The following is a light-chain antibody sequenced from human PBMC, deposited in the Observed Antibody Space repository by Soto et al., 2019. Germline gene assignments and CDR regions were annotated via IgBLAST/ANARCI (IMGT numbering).Light chain of an antibody. CDR2: GSS. J-gene: IGLJ2*01. Sequence: QSVLTQPPSVSGATGQRVTISCTGSSSNIGAGHVVHWYQQFPCRAPNLLIYGSSNRPSGVPDRFSGSKSGTSASLAITGLQAEDEADYYCQSYDNTLSASVFGGGTKLTVL. V-gene: IGLV1-40*01. CDR3: QSYDNTLSASV. CDR1: SSNIGAGHV.